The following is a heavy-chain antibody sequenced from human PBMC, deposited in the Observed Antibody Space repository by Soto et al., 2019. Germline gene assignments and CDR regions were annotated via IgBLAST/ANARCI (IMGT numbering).Heavy chain of an antibody. CDR2: IYYSGST. CDR1: GGSISSSSYY. Sequence: SETLSLTCTVSGGSISSSSYYWGWIRQPPGKGLEWIGSIYYSGSTYYNPSLKSQVTISLDTSKNQFSVELDSVTAADTAVYYCAARRDGHPTLDYWGQGTLVTVSS. V-gene: IGHV4-39*07. CDR3: AARRDGHPTLDY. J-gene: IGHJ4*02.